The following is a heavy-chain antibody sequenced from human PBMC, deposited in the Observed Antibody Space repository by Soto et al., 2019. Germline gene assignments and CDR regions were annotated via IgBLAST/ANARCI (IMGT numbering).Heavy chain of an antibody. CDR2: ISSSSSYI. V-gene: IGHV3-21*01. CDR3: ARDYYYDSSGYYVRVPGY. CDR1: GFTFSSYS. D-gene: IGHD3-22*01. J-gene: IGHJ4*02. Sequence: GVSLRLSCAASGFTFSSYSMNWVRQAPGKGLEWVSSISSSSSYIYYADSVKGRFTISRDNAKNSLYLQMNSLRAEDTAVYYCARDYYYDSSGYYVRVPGYWGQGTLVTVSS.